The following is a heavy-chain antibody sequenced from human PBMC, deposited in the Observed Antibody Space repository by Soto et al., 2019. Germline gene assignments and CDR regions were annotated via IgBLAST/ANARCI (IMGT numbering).Heavy chain of an antibody. Sequence: SVKVSCKASGGTFSSYAISWVRQAPGQGLEWMGGIIPIFGTANYAQKFQGRVTITADESTSTAYMELSSLRSEDTAVYYCARGRFLGWTPYYYCDRDVWGQGTTVTVSS. CDR1: GGTFSSYA. CDR3: ARGRFLGWTPYYYCDRDV. CDR2: IIPIFGTA. V-gene: IGHV1-69*13. D-gene: IGHD3-3*01. J-gene: IGHJ6*02.